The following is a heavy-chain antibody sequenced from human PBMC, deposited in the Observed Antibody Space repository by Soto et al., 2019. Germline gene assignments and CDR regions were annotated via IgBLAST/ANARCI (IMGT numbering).Heavy chain of an antibody. CDR1: GLSFTNAW. D-gene: IGHD4-17*01. V-gene: IGHV3-15*07. CDR2: IKNKFDGGTT. J-gene: IGHJ4*02. Sequence: PGGSLRLSCAVSGLSFTNAWINWVRQAPGKGLEWVGRIKNKFDGGTTDYAAPVKGRFTISRDDSRSTLYLQMNSLKTEDTAVDFCTTLLSSVTHCFDYWGQGALVTVSS. CDR3: TTLLSSVTHCFDY.